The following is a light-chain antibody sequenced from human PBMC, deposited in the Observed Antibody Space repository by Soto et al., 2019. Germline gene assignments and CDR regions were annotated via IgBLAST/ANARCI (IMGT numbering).Light chain of an antibody. CDR2: GAS. V-gene: IGKV3-20*01. CDR3: QQYGSSPRT. J-gene: IGKJ1*01. CDR1: QSVSSSY. Sequence: EIVVTQSPATLSLSPGERATLSRRASQSVSSSYLAWYQQQPGQAPRLLIYGASSRTTGIPDRFSGSGSGTDFTLTISRLEPEDFAVFYCQQYGSSPRTFGPGTKVEIK.